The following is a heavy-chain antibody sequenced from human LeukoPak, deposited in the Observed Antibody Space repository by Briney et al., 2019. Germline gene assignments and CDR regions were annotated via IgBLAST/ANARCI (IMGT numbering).Heavy chain of an antibody. D-gene: IGHD1-7*01. V-gene: IGHV3-9*01. CDR1: GFTFDDYA. Sequence: GRSLRLSCAASGFTFDDYAMHWVRQAPGKGLEWVSGISWNSGSIGYADSVKGRFTISRDNAKNSLYLQMNSLRAEDTALYYCAGKGITGTCGWFDPWGQGTLVTVSS. J-gene: IGHJ5*02. CDR3: AGKGITGTCGWFDP. CDR2: ISWNSGSI.